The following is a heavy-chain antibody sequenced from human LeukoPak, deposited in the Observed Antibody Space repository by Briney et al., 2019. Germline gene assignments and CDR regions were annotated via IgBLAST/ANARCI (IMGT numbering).Heavy chain of an antibody. D-gene: IGHD3-22*01. CDR3: AGHSSGADY. J-gene: IGHJ4*02. CDR1: GYSFPTYW. CDR2: IYPGVSDT. Sequence: GQSLKISCKGPGYSFPTYWIAWVRQMPGKGLEWMGIIYPGVSDTRYSPSFQGKVTIPADKSISTHYLQWSSLKAADTGMCYCAGHSSGADYWGEGTLVTVSS. V-gene: IGHV5-51*01.